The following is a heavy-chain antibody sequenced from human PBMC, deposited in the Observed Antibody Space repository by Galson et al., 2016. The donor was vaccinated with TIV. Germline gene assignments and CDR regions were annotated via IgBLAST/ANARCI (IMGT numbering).Heavy chain of an antibody. J-gene: IGHJ6*02. V-gene: IGHV3-23*01. D-gene: IGHD3-22*01. CDR2: ISGGGGSS. Sequence: LRLSCAASGFTFSSYALTWVRQAPGKGLEWVSAISGGGGSSYYGDSVKGRFTISRDNSEKMLYLQMNSLRAEDTAVYYCAKVPSSGFSYYYGLDVWGQGTTVTVSS. CDR3: AKVPSSGFSYYYGLDV. CDR1: GFTFSSYA.